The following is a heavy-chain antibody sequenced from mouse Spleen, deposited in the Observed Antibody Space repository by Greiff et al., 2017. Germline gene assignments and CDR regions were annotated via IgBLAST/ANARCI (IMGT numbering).Heavy chain of an antibody. CDR1: GYTFTSYW. D-gene: IGHD2-4*01. CDR2: IDPSDSYT. J-gene: IGHJ3*01. Sequence: VQLQQPGAELVKPGASVKLSCKASGYTFTSYWMQWVKQRPGQGLEWIGEIDPSDSYTNYNQKFKGKATLTVDTSSSTAYMQLSSLTSEDSAVYYCAREGTMIRIFAYWGQGTLVTVSA. CDR3: AREGTMIRIFAY. V-gene: IGHV1-50*01.